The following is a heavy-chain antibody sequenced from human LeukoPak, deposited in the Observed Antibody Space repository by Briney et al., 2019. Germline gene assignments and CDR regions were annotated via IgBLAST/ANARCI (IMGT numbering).Heavy chain of an antibody. J-gene: IGHJ4*02. Sequence: GGSLRLSCAASGFTFRSYSMNWVRQAPGKGLEWVSSISSSGSYIYYADSVKGRFTISRDNAKNSLYLQVYSLRAEDTAVYYCARVFYDSSARGNHFDYWGLGTLVTVSS. V-gene: IGHV3-21*01. D-gene: IGHD3-22*01. CDR3: ARVFYDSSARGNHFDY. CDR2: ISSSGSYI. CDR1: GFTFRSYS.